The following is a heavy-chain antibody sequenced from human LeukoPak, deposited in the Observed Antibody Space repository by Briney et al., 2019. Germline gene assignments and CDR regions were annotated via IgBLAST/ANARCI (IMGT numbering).Heavy chain of an antibody. J-gene: IGHJ4*02. Sequence: GESLKISCKGSGYRFTSYWIAWVRQMLGKGLEWMGSIYPGDSDTRYSPSFQGQVTISADKSITAAYLQWGSLKASDTAMYYCVVYSGYSPGLHYWGQGTLVTVSS. CDR2: IYPGDSDT. D-gene: IGHD5-12*01. V-gene: IGHV5-51*01. CDR1: GYRFTSYW. CDR3: VVYSGYSPGLHY.